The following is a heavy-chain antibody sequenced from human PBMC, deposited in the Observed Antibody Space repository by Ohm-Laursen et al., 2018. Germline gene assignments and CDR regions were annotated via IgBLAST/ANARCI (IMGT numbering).Heavy chain of an antibody. J-gene: IGHJ4*02. Sequence: SLRLSCSASGFSFNDYGMHWVRQAPGKGLEWVAVIWYDGTNRYYADSVEGRFTISRDNAKNSLFLQLNALRAEDTAVYYCAAGSGWLIDYWGQGTLVTVSS. D-gene: IGHD6-19*01. CDR3: AAGSGWLIDY. V-gene: IGHV3-33*03. CDR1: GFSFNDYG. CDR2: IWYDGTNR.